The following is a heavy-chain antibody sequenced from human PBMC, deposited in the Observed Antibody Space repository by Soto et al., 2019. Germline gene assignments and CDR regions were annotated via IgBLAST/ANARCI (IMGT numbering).Heavy chain of an antibody. V-gene: IGHV4-34*01. CDR2: INHSGST. Sequence: QVQLQQWGAGLLKPSETLSLTCAVYGGSFSGYYWSWIRQPPGKGLEWIGEINHSGSTNYNPSLKSRVTISVDTSKNRFSLKLSSVTAADTAVYYCAGFGVWGSYRYVYFDYWGQGTLVTVSS. CDR3: AGFGVWGSYRYVYFDY. CDR1: GGSFSGYY. J-gene: IGHJ4*02. D-gene: IGHD3-16*02.